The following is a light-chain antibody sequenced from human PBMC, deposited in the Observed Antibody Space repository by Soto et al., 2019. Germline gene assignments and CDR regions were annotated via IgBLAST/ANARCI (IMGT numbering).Light chain of an antibody. CDR3: QQYGDRPRT. V-gene: IGKV3-20*01. CDR2: DAS. CDR1: QSVRSSS. J-gene: IGKJ1*01. Sequence: EIVLTQSPGTLSLSPGDGATLFCRASQSVRSSSLAWYQHKPGQAPRLLIFDASVRVPTTPARFSGSVSGTEFTLTISSLESEDFAVYFCQQYGDRPRTFGQGTKVDIK.